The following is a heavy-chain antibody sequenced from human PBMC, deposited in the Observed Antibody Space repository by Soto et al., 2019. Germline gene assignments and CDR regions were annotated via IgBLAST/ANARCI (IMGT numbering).Heavy chain of an antibody. Sequence: EVQLFDSGGGLVQPGGSLRLSCEASGFTIRTSGMSWVRQDPGKGLEWFPGISGDGATTDYTDSVKGRFTISRDISKNTLYLQMNSLRSEDTAVYYCAKVERCSSSRPVIWGRRTLVTVSS. CDR3: AKVERCSSSRPVI. V-gene: IGHV3-23*01. J-gene: IGHJ4*02. D-gene: IGHD6-13*01. CDR1: GFTIRTSG. CDR2: ISGDGATT.